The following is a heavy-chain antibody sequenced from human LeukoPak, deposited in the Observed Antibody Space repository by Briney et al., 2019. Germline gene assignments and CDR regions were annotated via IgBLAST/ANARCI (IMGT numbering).Heavy chain of an antibody. Sequence: ASVKVSCKASGYTFTGYYMHWVRQAPGQGLEWMGWINPNSGGTNYAQKFQGRVTMTRDTSISTAYMELSRLRSDDTAVYYCARDLHPAIYCSSTSCYYYYMDVWGKGTTVTVSS. CDR2: INPNSGGT. V-gene: IGHV1-2*02. CDR3: ARDLHPAIYCSSTSCYYYYMDV. D-gene: IGHD2-2*01. J-gene: IGHJ6*03. CDR1: GYTFTGYY.